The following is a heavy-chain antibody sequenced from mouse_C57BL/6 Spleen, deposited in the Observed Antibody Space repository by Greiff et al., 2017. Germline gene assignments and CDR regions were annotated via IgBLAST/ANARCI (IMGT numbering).Heavy chain of an antibody. Sequence: QVQLKESGPGLVQPSQSLSITCTVTGFSLTSYGVHWVRQSQGKGLEWLGVIWSGGSTDYNAAFISRLSISTANSKSQVYFKMNSLQADDTAIYYCARAVVAHYAMDDWGQGTSVTVSS. CDR2: IWSGGST. CDR3: ARAVVAHYAMDD. J-gene: IGHJ4*01. CDR1: GFSLTSYG. D-gene: IGHD1-1*01. V-gene: IGHV2-2*01.